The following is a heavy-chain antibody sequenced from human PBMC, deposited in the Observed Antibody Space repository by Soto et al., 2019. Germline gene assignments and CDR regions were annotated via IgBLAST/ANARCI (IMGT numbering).Heavy chain of an antibody. J-gene: IGHJ5*02. CDR2: IYPGDSDT. V-gene: IGHV5-51*01. CDR3: ARPYGPGTYYPWFDP. Sequence: GESLKISCKGSGYSFTSYWIAWVRQMPGKGLEWMGIIYPGDSDTRYSPSFQGQVTISADKSISTAYLQWSSLKASDTAMYYCARPYGPGTYYPWFDPWGQGTXVTVSS. D-gene: IGHD3-10*01. CDR1: GYSFTSYW.